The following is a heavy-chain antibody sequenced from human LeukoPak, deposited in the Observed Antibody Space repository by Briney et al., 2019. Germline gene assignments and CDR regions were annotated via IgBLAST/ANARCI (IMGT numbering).Heavy chain of an antibody. J-gene: IGHJ4*02. V-gene: IGHV3-23*01. CDR1: GFTFSAYG. CDR3: AKEDVGAAPHF. Sequence: GGSLRLSCAASGFTFSAYGMSWIRQVPGKGLEWVSADSVYGGGPYYADSVNGRFTMSRDNSENTVYLQMDTLRAEDTALYDCAKEDVGAAPHFWGQGTLVTVSS. CDR2: DSVYGGGP. D-gene: IGHD2-15*01.